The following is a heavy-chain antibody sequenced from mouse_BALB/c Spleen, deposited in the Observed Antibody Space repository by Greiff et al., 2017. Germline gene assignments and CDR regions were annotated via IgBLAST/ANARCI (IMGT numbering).Heavy chain of an antibody. J-gene: IGHJ2*01. CDR3: DGYCRYAGDD. D-gene: IGHD2-14*01. V-gene: IGHV1-7*01. Sequence: QDQLQQSGAELAKPGPSVTMSCKASGFSFTSYCMHWVNQRPGKGLEWIGYINPSTGYTEYNQKFKDKATLTADKSSSTAYMQLSSLTSEDSAVYYYDGYCRYAGDDWGQGTTLTVSS. CDR1: GFSFTSYC. CDR2: INPSTGYT.